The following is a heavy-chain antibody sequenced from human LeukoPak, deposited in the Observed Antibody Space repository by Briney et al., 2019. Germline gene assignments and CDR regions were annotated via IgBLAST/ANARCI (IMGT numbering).Heavy chain of an antibody. D-gene: IGHD3-10*01. Sequence: PSETLSLTCTVSGGSISSYYWSWIRQPPGKGLEWIGYIYYSGSTNYNPSPKSRVTISVDTSKNQFSLKLSSVTAADTAVYYCARFGWFGEHIDYWGQGTLVTVSS. J-gene: IGHJ4*02. CDR2: IYYSGST. V-gene: IGHV4-59*01. CDR1: GGSISSYY. CDR3: ARFGWFGEHIDY.